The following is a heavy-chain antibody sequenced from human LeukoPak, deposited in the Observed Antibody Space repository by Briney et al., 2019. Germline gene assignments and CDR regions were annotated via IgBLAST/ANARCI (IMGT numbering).Heavy chain of an antibody. CDR3: VRDYYDSSGYRGS. Sequence: SETLSLTCAVSGGSISSNSYYWSWIRRPAGKQLEWIGRLYTSGSTNYNPSLKSRVTMSVDTSKNQFSLKLSSVTAADTAVYYCVRDYYDSSGYRGSWGQGTLVTVSS. CDR1: GGSISSNSYY. J-gene: IGHJ5*02. D-gene: IGHD3-22*01. V-gene: IGHV4-61*02. CDR2: LYTSGST.